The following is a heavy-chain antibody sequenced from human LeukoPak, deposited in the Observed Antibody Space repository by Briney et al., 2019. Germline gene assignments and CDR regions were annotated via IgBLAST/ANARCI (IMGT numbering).Heavy chain of an antibody. CDR2: ISGSSSTI. V-gene: IGHV3-48*01. Sequence: PGGSLRLSCAASGFTFSSYTMNWVRQAPGKGLEWVSYISGSSSTIYYADSVKGRFTISRDNAKDSLYLQMNSLRAEDTAVYYCARDQSLDAFDIWGQGTMVTVSS. CDR1: GFTFSSYT. J-gene: IGHJ3*02. CDR3: ARDQSLDAFDI. D-gene: IGHD3-16*02.